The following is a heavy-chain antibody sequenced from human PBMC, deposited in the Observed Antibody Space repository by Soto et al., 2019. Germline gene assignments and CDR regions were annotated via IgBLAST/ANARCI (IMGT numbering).Heavy chain of an antibody. J-gene: IGHJ6*02. CDR1: GYTFTTYD. CDR2: MDPNSGST. CDR3: ARERKFDFWRKGLDV. D-gene: IGHD3-3*01. Sequence: QAQLVQSGAEVRKPGASVKVSCKASGYTFTTYDINWVRQAPGQGLEWLGWMDPNSGSTGYAQNFQGRLTRTRNISRNTAHMELSSLQSEDTAVYYCARERKFDFWRKGLDVWGQGTTVTVSS. V-gene: IGHV1-8*01.